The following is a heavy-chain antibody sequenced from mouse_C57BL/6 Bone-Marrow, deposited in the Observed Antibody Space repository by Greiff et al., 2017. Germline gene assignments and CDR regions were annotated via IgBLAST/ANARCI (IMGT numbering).Heavy chain of an antibody. Sequence: DVMLVESGGGLVKPGGSLKLSCAASGFTFSSYAMSWVRQTPEKRLEWVATISDGGSYTYYPDNVKGRFTISRDNAKNNLYLQMSHLKSEDTAMYYCAREKRATVVAPYWYFDVWGTGTTVTVSS. D-gene: IGHD1-1*01. CDR1: GFTFSSYA. CDR3: AREKRATVVAPYWYFDV. J-gene: IGHJ1*03. V-gene: IGHV5-4*01. CDR2: ISDGGSYT.